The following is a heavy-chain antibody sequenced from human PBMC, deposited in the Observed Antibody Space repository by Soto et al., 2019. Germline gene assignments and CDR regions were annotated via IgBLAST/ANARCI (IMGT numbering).Heavy chain of an antibody. D-gene: IGHD3-9*01. CDR3: ARVYDILTSAWLDP. CDR1: GGTFSSYA. V-gene: IGHV1-69*13. J-gene: IGHJ5*02. CDR2: IIPIFGTA. Sequence: GASVKVSCKASGGTFSSYAISWVRQAPGQGLEWMGGIIPIFGTANYAQKFQGRVTITADESTSTAYMELSSLRVEDTAVYYCARVYDILTSAWLDPWGQGTLVTVSS.